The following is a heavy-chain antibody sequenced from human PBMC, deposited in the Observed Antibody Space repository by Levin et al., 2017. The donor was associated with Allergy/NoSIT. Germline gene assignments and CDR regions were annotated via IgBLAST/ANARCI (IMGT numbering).Heavy chain of an antibody. D-gene: IGHD3-16*01. V-gene: IGHV3-43D*04. CDR2: ISWDGYST. Sequence: LPCAASGFTFDDYAMHWVRPAPGKGLEWVSLISWDGYSTFYADSVKGRFTISRDNSENSLSLQMNSLRAEDTALYYCAKGILGYNGMDVWGQGTTVTVSS. CDR1: GFTFDDYA. J-gene: IGHJ6*02. CDR3: AKGILGYNGMDV.